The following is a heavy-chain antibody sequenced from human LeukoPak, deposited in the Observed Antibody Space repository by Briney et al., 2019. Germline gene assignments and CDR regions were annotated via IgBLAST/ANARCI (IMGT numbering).Heavy chain of an antibody. CDR2: IYCSGST. CDR1: GGSISSHY. Sequence: SETLSLTCTVSGGSISSHYWSWIRQPPGKGLEWIGDIYCSGSTNYKPSLKSRVPISVDMSKNQYSLKLNSVTCADAAVYCGARAANYYSYMAVWGKGTTVTVS. CDR3: ARAANYYSYMAV. V-gene: IGHV4-59*11. J-gene: IGHJ6*03.